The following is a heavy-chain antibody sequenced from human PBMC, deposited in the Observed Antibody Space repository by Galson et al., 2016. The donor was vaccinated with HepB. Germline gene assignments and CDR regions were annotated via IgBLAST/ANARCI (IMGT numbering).Heavy chain of an antibody. CDR3: ARRMNYYDSSGYYLPLDP. J-gene: IGHJ5*02. Sequence: QSGAEVKKPGESLKISCKVSGYTFTDYWIGWVRQMPGKGLEWMGIIYPDDSDATYSPSFQGQVTFSVDKSISTAYLQWSRLKASDTAMYFCARRMNYYDSSGYYLPLDPWGQGTLVIVSS. CDR1: GYTFTDYW. CDR2: IYPDDSDA. D-gene: IGHD3-22*01. V-gene: IGHV5-51*01.